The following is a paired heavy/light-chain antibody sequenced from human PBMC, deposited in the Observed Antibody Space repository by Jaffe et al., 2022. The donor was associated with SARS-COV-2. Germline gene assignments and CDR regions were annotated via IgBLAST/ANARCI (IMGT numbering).Heavy chain of an antibody. J-gene: IGHJ3*01. D-gene: IGHD6-13*01. CDR1: GFAFSSYA. V-gene: IGHV3-30*04. CDR2: ISYDGSNK. Sequence: QVQLVESGGGVVQPGRSLRLSCAASGFAFSSYAIHWVRQAPGKGLEWVALISYDGSNKYYVDSVKGRFTISRDNSKNTLFLQMNSLRTEDTAVYYCARVKYSSSWYGAFDVWGQGTMVTVSS. CDR3: ARVKYSSSWYGAFDV.
Light chain of an antibody. J-gene: IGKJ1*01. CDR3: QQYYSTPQT. Sequence: DIVMTQSPDSLAVSLGERATINCKSSQSVLYSSNSKNYFAWYQQKPGQPPRLLIYWASTRESGVPDRFSGSGSGTDFTLTISSLQAEDVAVYYCQQYYSTPQTFGQGTKVEIK. CDR1: QSVLYSSNSKNY. V-gene: IGKV4-1*01. CDR2: WAS.